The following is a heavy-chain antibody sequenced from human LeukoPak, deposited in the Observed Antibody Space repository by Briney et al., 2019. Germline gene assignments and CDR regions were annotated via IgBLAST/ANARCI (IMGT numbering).Heavy chain of an antibody. D-gene: IGHD2-15*01. CDR1: GFTVSSNE. CDR2: ISGGST. J-gene: IGHJ6*02. CDR3: ARDGVRYCGGGSCFNHGMDV. V-gene: IGHV3-38-3*01. Sequence: GGSLRLSCAASGFTVSSNEMSWVRQAPGKGLEWVSSISGGSTYYADSRKGRFTIPRDNSKNTLHLQMNSLRAEDTAVYYCARDGVRYCGGGSCFNHGMDVWGQGTTVTVSS.